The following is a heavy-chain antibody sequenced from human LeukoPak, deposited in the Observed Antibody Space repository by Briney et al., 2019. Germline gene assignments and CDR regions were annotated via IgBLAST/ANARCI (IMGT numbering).Heavy chain of an antibody. CDR3: ARVDSSGTYYYYYYMDV. Sequence: ASVKVSCKASGYTFTSYGISWVRRAPGQGLEWMGWISAYNGNTNYAQKLQGRVTMTTDTSTSTAYMELRSLRSDDTAVYYCARVDSSGTYYYYYYMDVWGKGTTVTVSS. D-gene: IGHD6-19*01. CDR1: GYTFTSYG. CDR2: ISAYNGNT. V-gene: IGHV1-18*01. J-gene: IGHJ6*03.